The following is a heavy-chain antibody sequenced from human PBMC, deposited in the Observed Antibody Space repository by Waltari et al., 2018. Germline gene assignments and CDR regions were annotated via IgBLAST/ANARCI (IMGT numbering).Heavy chain of an antibody. CDR1: GGSISSYY. CDR2: IYYSGST. D-gene: IGHD5-12*01. Sequence: TVSGGSISSYYWSWIRQPPGKGLEWIGYIYYSGSTNYNPSLKSRVTISVDTSKNQFSLKLSSVTAADTAVYYCARGFSKAQWLLDDAFDIWGQGTMVTVSS. J-gene: IGHJ3*02. V-gene: IGHV4-59*01. CDR3: ARGFSKAQWLLDDAFDI.